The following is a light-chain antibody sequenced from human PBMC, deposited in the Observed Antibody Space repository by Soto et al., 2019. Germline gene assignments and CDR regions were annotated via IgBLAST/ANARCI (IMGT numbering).Light chain of an antibody. Sequence: EIVLTPSPGTLSLSPGERATLSCRASQSVSSSYLAWYQQKQGQAPRLLIYGASSRATGIPDRFSGSGSGTDFTLTISRLEPEDFAVYYCQQYGSLPASTFGPGTKVDIK. CDR1: QSVSSSY. J-gene: IGKJ3*01. CDR2: GAS. V-gene: IGKV3-20*01. CDR3: QQYGSLPAST.